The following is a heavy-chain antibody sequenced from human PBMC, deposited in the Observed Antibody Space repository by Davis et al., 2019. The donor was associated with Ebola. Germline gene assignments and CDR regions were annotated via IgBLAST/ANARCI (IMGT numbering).Heavy chain of an antibody. CDR1: GFTFSSYA. CDR3: AKDQKSQSLLWFRELLLNDY. CDR2: ISGSGGST. Sequence: PGGSLRLSCAASGFTFSSYAMSWVRRAPGKGLEWVSAISGSGGSTYYADSVKGRFTISRDNSKNTLYLQMNSLRAEDTAVYYCAKDQKSQSLLWFRELLLNDYWGQGTLVTVSS. D-gene: IGHD3-10*01. J-gene: IGHJ4*02. V-gene: IGHV3-23*01.